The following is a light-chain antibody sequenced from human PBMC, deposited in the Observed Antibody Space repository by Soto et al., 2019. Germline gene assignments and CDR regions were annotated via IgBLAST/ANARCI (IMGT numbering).Light chain of an antibody. CDR2: DAY. CDR3: QQRSNWHPIP. J-gene: IGKJ5*01. V-gene: IGKV3-11*01. CDR1: QSVSSY. Sequence: EILLTQSPATLSLSPGERDTPSWRASQSVSSYLAWYQQQPVQAPRLLIYDAYNMATGIPERFSGSGSGTAFTLPTRRLEPADFAVYYCQQRSNWHPIPFGTGTRVEIK.